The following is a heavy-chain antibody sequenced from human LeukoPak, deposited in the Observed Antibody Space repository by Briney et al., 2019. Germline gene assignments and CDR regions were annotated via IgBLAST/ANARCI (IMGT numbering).Heavy chain of an antibody. CDR3: ARLGVLRFLEWPNYGMDV. D-gene: IGHD3-3*01. Sequence: SETLSLTCTVSGGSISSYYWSWIRQPPGKGLEWIGYIYYSGSTNYNPSLKSRVTISVDTSKNQFSLKLSSVTAADTAVYYCARLGVLRFLEWPNYGMDVWGQGTTVTDSS. CDR1: GGSISSYY. J-gene: IGHJ6*02. V-gene: IGHV4-59*01. CDR2: IYYSGST.